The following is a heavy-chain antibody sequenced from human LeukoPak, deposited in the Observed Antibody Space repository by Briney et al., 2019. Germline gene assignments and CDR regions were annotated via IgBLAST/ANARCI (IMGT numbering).Heavy chain of an antibody. J-gene: IGHJ6*02. CDR3: ARHVRYYGSGSSYYYYGMDV. CDR1: GYSFTSYW. D-gene: IGHD3-10*01. CDR2: IDPSDSYT. V-gene: IGHV5-10-1*01. Sequence: GESLKISCKGSGYSFTSYWIGWVRQMPGKGLEWMGRIDPSDSYTNYSPSFQGHVTISADKSISTAYLQWSSLKASDTAMYYCARHVRYYGSGSSYYYYGMDVWGQGTTVTVSS.